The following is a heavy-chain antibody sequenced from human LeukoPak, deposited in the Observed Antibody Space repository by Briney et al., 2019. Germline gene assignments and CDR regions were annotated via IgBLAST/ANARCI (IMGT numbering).Heavy chain of an antibody. CDR2: IYTSGST. V-gene: IGHV4-4*07. CDR3: ARVQNTAMALDAFDI. D-gene: IGHD5-18*01. CDR1: GGSISSYY. Sequence: SETLSLTCTVSGGSISSYYWSWIRQPAGKGLERIGRIYTSGSTNYNPSLKSRVTMSVDTSKNQFSLKLSSVTAADTAVYYCARVQNTAMALDAFDIWGQGTMVTVSS. J-gene: IGHJ3*02.